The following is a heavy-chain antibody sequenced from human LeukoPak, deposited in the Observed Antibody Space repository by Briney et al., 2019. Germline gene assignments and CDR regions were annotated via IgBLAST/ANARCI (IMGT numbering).Heavy chain of an antibody. J-gene: IGHJ4*02. CDR3: ARDPQRGHCSSTSCYEGRDY. Sequence: PGGPLRLSCAASGFTFSSYSMNWVRQAPGKGLEWVSSIRSSSSYIYYADSVKGRFTISRDNAKNSLYLQMNSLRAEDTAVYYCARDPQRGHCSSTSCYEGRDYWGQRTLVTVSS. CDR2: IRSSSSYI. V-gene: IGHV3-21*04. CDR1: GFTFSSYS. D-gene: IGHD2-2*01.